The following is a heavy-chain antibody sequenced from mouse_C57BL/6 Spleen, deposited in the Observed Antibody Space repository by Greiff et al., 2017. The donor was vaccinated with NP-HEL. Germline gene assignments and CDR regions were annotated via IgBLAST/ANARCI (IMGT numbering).Heavy chain of an antibody. D-gene: IGHD1-1*01. J-gene: IGHJ3*01. V-gene: IGHV5-4*03. CDR2: ISDGGSYT. Sequence: EVKVVESGGGLVKPGGSLKLSCAASGFTFSSYAMSWVRQTPEKRLEWVATISDGGSYTYYPDNVKGRFTISRDNAKNNLYLQMSHLKSEDTAMYYCARGWDYGPAWFAYWGQWTLVTVSA. CDR1: GFTFSSYA. CDR3: ARGWDYGPAWFAY.